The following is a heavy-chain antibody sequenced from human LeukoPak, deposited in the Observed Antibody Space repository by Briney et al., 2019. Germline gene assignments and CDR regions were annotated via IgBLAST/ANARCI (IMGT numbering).Heavy chain of an antibody. V-gene: IGHV1-3*01. CDR3: ARGRSSSWNVVDY. CDR2: INAGNGNT. Sequence: ASVTVSCTASGYTFTSYAMHWVRQAPGQRLEWMGWINAGNGNTKYSQKFQDRVTITRDTSASTAYMELSSLRSEDTAVYYCARGRSSSWNVVDYWGQGTLVTVSS. D-gene: IGHD6-13*01. J-gene: IGHJ4*02. CDR1: GYTFTSYA.